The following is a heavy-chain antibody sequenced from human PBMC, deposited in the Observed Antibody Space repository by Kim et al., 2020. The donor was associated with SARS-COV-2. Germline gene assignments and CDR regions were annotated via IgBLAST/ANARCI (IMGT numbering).Heavy chain of an antibody. CDR2: INHSGST. CDR1: GGSFSGYY. V-gene: IGHV4-34*01. Sequence: SETLSLTCAVYGGSFSGYYWSWIRQPPGKGLEWIGEINHSGSTNYNPSLKSRVTISVDTSKNQFSLKLSSVTAADTAVYYCARAGVTTSLGYWGQGTLVTVSS. CDR3: ARAGVTTSLGY. J-gene: IGHJ4*02. D-gene: IGHD4-17*01.